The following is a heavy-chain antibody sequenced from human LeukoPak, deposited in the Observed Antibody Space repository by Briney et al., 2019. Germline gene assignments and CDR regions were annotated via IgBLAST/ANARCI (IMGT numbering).Heavy chain of an antibody. CDR2: IYSGGST. Sequence: GGSLRLSCTTSGFILGDYAMSWFRQAPGKGLEWVSVIYSGGSTYYADSVKGRFTISRDNSKNTLYLQMNSLRAEDTAVYYCARSAIAARDDDFDYWGQGTLVTVSS. CDR1: GFILGDYA. J-gene: IGHJ4*02. D-gene: IGHD6-6*01. CDR3: ARSAIAARDDDFDY. V-gene: IGHV3-53*01.